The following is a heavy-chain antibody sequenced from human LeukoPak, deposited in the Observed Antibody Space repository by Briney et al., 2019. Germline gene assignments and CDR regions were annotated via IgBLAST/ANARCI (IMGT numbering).Heavy chain of an antibody. CDR1: GGSISSYY. CDR3: ARGYYYDSSGYPNFDY. J-gene: IGHJ4*02. D-gene: IGHD3-22*01. CDR2: IYYSGST. Sequence: SETLSLTCTVSGGSISSYYWSWIRQPPGKGLEWIGYIYYSGSTNYNPSLKSRVTISVDTSKNQVSLKLSSVTAADTAVYYCARGYYYDSSGYPNFDYWGQGTLVTVSS. V-gene: IGHV4-59*01.